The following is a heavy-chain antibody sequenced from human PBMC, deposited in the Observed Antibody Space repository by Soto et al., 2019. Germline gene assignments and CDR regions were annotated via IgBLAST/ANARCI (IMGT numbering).Heavy chain of an antibody. CDR1: GYSFTSYW. Sequence: GESLKISCKGSGYSFTSYWIGWVRQMPGKGLEWMGIIYPGDSDTRYSPSFQGQVTISADKSISTAYLQWSSLKASDTAMYYCARHTPVKWNHCCWLDPWGQGTLVTVSS. CDR2: IYPGDSDT. J-gene: IGHJ5*02. V-gene: IGHV5-51*01. CDR3: ARHTPVKWNHCCWLDP. D-gene: IGHD1-26*01.